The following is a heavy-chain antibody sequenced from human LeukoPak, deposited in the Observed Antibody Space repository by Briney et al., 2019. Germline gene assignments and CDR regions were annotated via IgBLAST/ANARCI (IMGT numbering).Heavy chain of an antibody. CDR3: ANIDQYYYDSSGYYGY. CDR2: ISGSGGST. D-gene: IGHD3-22*01. V-gene: IGHV3-23*01. J-gene: IGHJ4*02. CDR1: GSTFSSYA. Sequence: GGSLRLSCAASGSTFSSYAMSWVRQAPGKGLEWVSAISGSGGSTYYADSVKGRFTISRDNSKNTLYLQMNSLRAEDTAVYYCANIDQYYYDSSGYYGYWGQGTLVTVSS.